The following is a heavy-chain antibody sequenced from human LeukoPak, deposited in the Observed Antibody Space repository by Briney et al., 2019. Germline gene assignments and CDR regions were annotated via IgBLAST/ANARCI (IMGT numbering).Heavy chain of an antibody. CDR1: GFTVSSNY. Sequence: GGSLRLSCAASGFTVSSNYMSWVRQAPGKGLEWVSVVYIDGNTYYADSVRGRFTISRDSSKNTLYLQMNSLRAEDTAVYYCARAYSSGWYGDFDYWGQGTLVTVSS. D-gene: IGHD6-19*01. V-gene: IGHV3-53*01. CDR2: VYIDGNT. CDR3: ARAYSSGWYGDFDY. J-gene: IGHJ4*02.